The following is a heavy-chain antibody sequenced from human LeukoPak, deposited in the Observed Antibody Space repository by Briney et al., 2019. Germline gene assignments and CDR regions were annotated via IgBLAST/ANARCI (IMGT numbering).Heavy chain of an antibody. Sequence: GGSLRLSCAASGFTFSSYAMHWVRQAPGKGLEYVSAISSNGGSTYYANSVKGRFTISRDNSKNTLYLQMGSLRAEDMAVYYCARSVAGPPSRVDYWGQGTLVTVSS. J-gene: IGHJ4*02. CDR1: GFTFSSYA. V-gene: IGHV3-64*01. CDR2: ISSNGGST. D-gene: IGHD6-19*01. CDR3: ARSVAGPPSRVDY.